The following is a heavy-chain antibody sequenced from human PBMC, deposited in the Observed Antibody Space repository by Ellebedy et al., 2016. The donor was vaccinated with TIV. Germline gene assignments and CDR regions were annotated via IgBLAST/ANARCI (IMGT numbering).Heavy chain of an antibody. J-gene: IGHJ4*02. Sequence: PGGSLRLSCVASGFTFSTYSMNWVRQAPGKGLEWVSYICSSSCTIYYADSVKGRFTVSRDNAKNSLYLQMDSLRADDTAVYYCARAGDYNLLSPAGGYWGQGTLVTVSS. CDR3: ARAGDYNLLSPAGGY. CDR1: GFTFSTYS. D-gene: IGHD4-17*01. V-gene: IGHV3-48*01. CDR2: ICSSSCTI.